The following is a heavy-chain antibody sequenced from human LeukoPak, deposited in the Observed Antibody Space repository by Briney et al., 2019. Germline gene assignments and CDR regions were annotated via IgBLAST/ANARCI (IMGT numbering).Heavy chain of an antibody. D-gene: IGHD1-1*01. CDR1: GFIFSSYA. Sequence: GGSLRLPCAASGFIFSSYAMSWVRQAPGRGLDRVSVSVISGSGGSTYYADSVKGRFTISRDDSKNTLYLQMNNLRAEDTAVYYCAKHRSSMAASGSNYWGQGTLVTVSS. J-gene: IGHJ4*02. CDR2: ISGSGGST. V-gene: IGHV3-23*01. CDR3: AKHRSSMAASGSNY.